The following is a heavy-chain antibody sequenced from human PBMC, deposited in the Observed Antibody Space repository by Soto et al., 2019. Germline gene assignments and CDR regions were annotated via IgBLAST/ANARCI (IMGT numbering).Heavy chain of an antibody. CDR3: ARADIVATITKRGMDV. J-gene: IGHJ6*02. Sequence: QVPLVESGGGVVQPGRSLRLSCAASGFTFSSYGMHWVRQAPGKGLEWVAVIWYDGSNKYYADSVKGRFTISRDNSKNTLYLQMNSLRAEDTAVYYCARADIVATITKRGMDVWGQGTTVTVSS. D-gene: IGHD5-12*01. CDR1: GFTFSSYG. V-gene: IGHV3-33*01. CDR2: IWYDGSNK.